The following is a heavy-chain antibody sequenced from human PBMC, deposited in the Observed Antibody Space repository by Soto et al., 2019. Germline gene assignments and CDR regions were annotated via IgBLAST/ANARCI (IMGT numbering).Heavy chain of an antibody. CDR2: IYPGDSDT. J-gene: IGHJ4*02. CDR3: ARRYYSSSWYYFDY. D-gene: IGHD6-13*01. CDR1: GYSFTSYW. V-gene: IGHV5-51*01. Sequence: GESLKISCKGSGYSFTSYWIGWVRQMPGKGLEWMGIIYPGDSDTRYSPSFQGQVTIAADKSISTPYLQWSSLKASDTAMYYCARRYYSSSWYYFDYWGQGTLVTVSS.